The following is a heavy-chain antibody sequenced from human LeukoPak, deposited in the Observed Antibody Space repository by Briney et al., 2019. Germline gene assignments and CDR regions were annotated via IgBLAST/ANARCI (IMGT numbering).Heavy chain of an antibody. CDR3: AREGAPFVVVPAAINYDSGRAV. CDR2: ISSSSSYI. Sequence: GGALRLSCAASGLTFSSYSMNWVRQAPGKGLEWVSSISSSSSYIYYAASVKGRFTISRDNAKKSLYLQMNSRSAEDTAVYYCAREGAPFVVVPAAINYDSGRAVWGQGTTVTVSS. D-gene: IGHD2-2*01. CDR1: GLTFSSYS. V-gene: IGHV3-21*04. J-gene: IGHJ6*02.